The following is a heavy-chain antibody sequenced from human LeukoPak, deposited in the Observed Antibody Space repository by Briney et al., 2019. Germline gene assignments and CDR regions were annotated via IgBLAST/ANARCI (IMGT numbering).Heavy chain of an antibody. J-gene: IGHJ3*02. CDR3: ARGPYSGYDYDAFDI. CDR1: GFTFSSYA. CDR2: ISGSGGST. Sequence: GGSLRLSCAASGFTFSSYAMSWVRQAPGKGLEWVSAISGSGGSTYYADSVKGRFTISRDNAKNSLYLQMNSLRAEDTAVYYCARGPYSGYDYDAFDIWGQGTMVTVSS. V-gene: IGHV3-23*01. D-gene: IGHD5-12*01.